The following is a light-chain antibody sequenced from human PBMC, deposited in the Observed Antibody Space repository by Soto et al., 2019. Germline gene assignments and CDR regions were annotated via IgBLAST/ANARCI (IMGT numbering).Light chain of an antibody. CDR3: QKYNSAPET. V-gene: IGKV1-27*01. J-gene: IGKJ1*01. Sequence: DVQMTQSPSSLSASVGDIVTITCRASQGISNYLAWYQQKPGKVPKLLIYAASTLQSGVPSRFSGSGTGTDFTLTISSLQPEDVATYYCQKYNSAPETFGQGTKVEIK. CDR2: AAS. CDR1: QGISNY.